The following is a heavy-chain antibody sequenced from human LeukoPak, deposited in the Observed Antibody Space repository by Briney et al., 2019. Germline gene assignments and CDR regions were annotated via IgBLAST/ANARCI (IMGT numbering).Heavy chain of an antibody. J-gene: IGHJ4*02. Sequence: GGSLRLSCAASGFTVSSNYMSWVRQAPGKGLEWVSVIYSGGSTYYADSVKGRFTISRDNSKNTLYLQMNSLRAEDTAVYYCARDTAPGYSGGYAFDYCGQGTLFTVSS. CDR1: GFTVSSNY. D-gene: IGHD1-26*01. V-gene: IGHV3-66*01. CDR2: IYSGGST. CDR3: ARDTAPGYSGGYAFDY.